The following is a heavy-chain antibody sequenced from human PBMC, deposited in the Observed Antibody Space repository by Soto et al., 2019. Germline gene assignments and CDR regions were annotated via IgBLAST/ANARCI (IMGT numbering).Heavy chain of an antibody. CDR2: ISYDGNNK. CDR1: GFTFSNYA. V-gene: IGHV3-30-3*01. CDR3: AGAGCDGGTCYTLVGLRYGMDV. J-gene: IGHJ6*02. D-gene: IGHD2-15*01. Sequence: QVQLVESGGGVVQPGRSLRLSCAASGFTFSNYAMYWVRQAPGKGLEWVAVISYDGNNKYYADSVKGRFTISRDNSKNTLYLQKNSLRAEDSAVYYCAGAGCDGGTCYTLVGLRYGMDVWGQGTTVTVPS.